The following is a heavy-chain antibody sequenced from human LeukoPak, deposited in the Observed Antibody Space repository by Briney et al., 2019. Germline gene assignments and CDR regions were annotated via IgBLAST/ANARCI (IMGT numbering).Heavy chain of an antibody. Sequence: SETLSLTCTVAGGSISSHYWSWVRQPPGKGMEWGGYIYVVGSTNYNPSLKSRVAISVDMSKTHFSLRLTSVTAADTALYYCARGSGTLDAFDICGRGTMVTVSS. CDR2: IYVVGST. CDR1: GGSISSHY. CDR3: ARGSGTLDAFDI. J-gene: IGHJ3*02. V-gene: IGHV4-59*11. D-gene: IGHD1-1*01.